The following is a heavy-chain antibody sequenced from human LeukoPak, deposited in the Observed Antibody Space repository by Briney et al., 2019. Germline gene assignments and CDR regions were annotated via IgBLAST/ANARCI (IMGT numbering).Heavy chain of an antibody. J-gene: IGHJ3*02. CDR2: ISYDGSNK. D-gene: IGHD2-15*01. CDR1: GFTFSSYA. V-gene: IGHV3-30-3*01. Sequence: GGSLRLSCAASGFTFSSYAMHWVRQAPGKGLEWVAVISYDGSNKYYADSVKGRFTISRDNSKNTLYLQMNSLRAEDTAVYYCARECGGSCYDAFDIWGQGTMVTVS. CDR3: ARECGGSCYDAFDI.